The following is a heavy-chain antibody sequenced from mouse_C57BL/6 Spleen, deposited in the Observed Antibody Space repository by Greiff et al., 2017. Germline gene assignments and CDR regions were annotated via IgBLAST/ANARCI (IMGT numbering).Heavy chain of an antibody. CDR3: ARHGAIYYYGSSYGYFDV. CDR2: ISSGGSYT. CDR1: GFTFSSYG. D-gene: IGHD1-1*01. V-gene: IGHV5-6*01. Sequence: EVKVVESGGDLVKPGGSLKLSCAASGFTFSSYGMSWVRQTPDKRLEWVATISSGGSYTYYPDSVKGRFTISRDNAKNTLYLQMSSLKSEDTAMYYCARHGAIYYYGSSYGYFDVWGTGTTVTVSS. J-gene: IGHJ1*03.